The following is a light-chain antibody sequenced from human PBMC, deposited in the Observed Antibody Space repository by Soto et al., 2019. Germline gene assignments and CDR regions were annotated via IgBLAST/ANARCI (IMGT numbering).Light chain of an antibody. CDR2: EVT. J-gene: IGLJ1*01. V-gene: IGLV2-14*01. CDR1: SGDIGSYNR. CDR3: SSYTNINTRACV. Sequence: QSVLTQPASVSGSPGQSITISCTGTSGDIGSYNRVSWYQQHPGKAPKLIIYEVTGRPSGVSNRFSGSKSGNTASLTISGLPAEDEAEYYCSSYTNINTRACVFGTGTKV.